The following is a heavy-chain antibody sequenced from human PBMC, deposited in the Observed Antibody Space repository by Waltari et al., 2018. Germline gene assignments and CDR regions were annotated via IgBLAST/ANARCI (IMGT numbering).Heavy chain of an antibody. V-gene: IGHV4-39*07. CDR1: GGSISSSSYY. Sequence: QLQLQESGPGLVKPSEPLSLTCTVSGGSISSSSYYWGWIRHPPGKGLEWIGSIYYSGSTYYNPSLKSRVTISVDTSKNQFSLKLSSVTAADTAVYYCARVAVAGTGGWFDPWGQGTLVTVSS. J-gene: IGHJ5*02. CDR3: ARVAVAGTGGWFDP. CDR2: IYYSGST. D-gene: IGHD6-19*01.